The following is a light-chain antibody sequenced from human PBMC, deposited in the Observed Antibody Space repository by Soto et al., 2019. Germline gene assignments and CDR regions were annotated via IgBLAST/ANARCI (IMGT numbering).Light chain of an antibody. Sequence: DIQITQCPSTLSASVGSRVSITCRASESISSWLAWYQQKPGKAPKVLIYDASSLQSGVPSRFSGSGSGTDFTLTITSLQPEDSATYHCQQRYKTSLSSFGQGTKVDI. CDR2: DAS. CDR3: QQRYKTSLSS. J-gene: IGKJ2*01. CDR1: ESISSW. V-gene: IGKV1-5*01.